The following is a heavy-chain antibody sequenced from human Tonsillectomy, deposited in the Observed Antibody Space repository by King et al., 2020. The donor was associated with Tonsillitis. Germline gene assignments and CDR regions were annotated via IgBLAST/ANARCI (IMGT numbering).Heavy chain of an antibody. CDR1: GFSFNSYA. CDR2: ISYDASNK. CDR3: GKDRDSGYERGRGKYFYYAMDV. V-gene: IGHV3-30*18. J-gene: IGHJ6*02. Sequence: VQLVESGGGVVQPGGSLRLSCAASGFSFNSYAIHWVCQAPGKGLEWVAVISYDASNKYYGPSVKGRFTISRDNSKNTVSLQMSSLRAEDTAVFYCGKDRDSGYERGRGKYFYYAMDVWGQGTTVTVSS. D-gene: IGHD5-12*01.